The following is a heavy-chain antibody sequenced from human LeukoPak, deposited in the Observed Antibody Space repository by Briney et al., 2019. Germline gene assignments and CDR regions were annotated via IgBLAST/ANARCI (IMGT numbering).Heavy chain of an antibody. CDR1: GFIFSRYA. Sequence: GGSLRLSCTGSGFIFSRYAVSWVRQAPGKGLEWVSYISGGSSTIYNADSVKGRFTISRDNAKNLLYLLMDTLRAEDTAVYYCARVGSDQWLDYWGQGTLVTVSS. D-gene: IGHD6-19*01. J-gene: IGHJ4*02. V-gene: IGHV3-48*01. CDR2: ISGGSSTI. CDR3: ARVGSDQWLDY.